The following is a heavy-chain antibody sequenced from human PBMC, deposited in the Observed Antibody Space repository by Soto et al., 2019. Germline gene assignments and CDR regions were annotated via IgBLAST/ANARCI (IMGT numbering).Heavy chain of an antibody. CDR2: IYNSGTT. J-gene: IGHJ4*02. V-gene: IGHV4-59*01. CDR1: GGSISTYY. D-gene: IGHD2-21*02. Sequence: PXATLSLTGTVSGGSISTYYWSWIRQPPGKGLEWIGYIYNSGTTNYNPSLKSRVTISIDTPKNQFSLKLRSVTAADTAVYYCARENRDEVTTYDYWGQGTLVTVSS. CDR3: ARENRDEVTTYDY.